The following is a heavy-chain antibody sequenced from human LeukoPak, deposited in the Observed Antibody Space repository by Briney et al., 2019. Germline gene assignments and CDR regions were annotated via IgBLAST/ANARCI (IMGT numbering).Heavy chain of an antibody. D-gene: IGHD2-15*01. Sequence: SETLSLTCTVSGGSISSSSYYWGWIRQPPGKGLEWIGSIYYSGSTYYNPSLKSRVTISVDTSKNQFSQKLSSVTAADTAVYYCVGYCSGGSCYNYYYYGMDVWGQGTTVTVSS. CDR2: IYYSGST. V-gene: IGHV4-39*01. CDR1: GGSISSSSYY. CDR3: VGYCSGGSCYNYYYYGMDV. J-gene: IGHJ6*02.